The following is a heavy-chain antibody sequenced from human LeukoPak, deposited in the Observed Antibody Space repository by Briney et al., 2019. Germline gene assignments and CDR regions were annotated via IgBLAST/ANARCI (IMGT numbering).Heavy chain of an antibody. Sequence: GASVKVSCKASGYTFTNYAINWVRKAPGHGLEWMGWINTNTGNPTYGQSFTGRFLFSLDTSVSTAYLQISSLKAEDTAVYYCARDSSGWYCDYWGQGTLVTVSS. CDR2: INTNTGNP. J-gene: IGHJ4*02. CDR1: GYTFTNYA. V-gene: IGHV7-4-1*02. CDR3: ARDSSGWYCDY. D-gene: IGHD6-19*01.